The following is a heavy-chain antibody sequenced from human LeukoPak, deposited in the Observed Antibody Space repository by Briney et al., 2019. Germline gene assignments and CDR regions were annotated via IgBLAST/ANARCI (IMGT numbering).Heavy chain of an antibody. Sequence: PGGSLRLSCAASGFTFSSYGMHWVRQAPGKGLEWVAFIRYDGSNKYYADSVKGRFTISRDNSKNTLYLQMNSLRAEDTAVYYCAKVDYYDSSGPIDYWGQGTLVTVSS. J-gene: IGHJ4*02. CDR1: GFTFSSYG. V-gene: IGHV3-30*02. CDR2: IRYDGSNK. D-gene: IGHD3-22*01. CDR3: AKVDYYDSSGPIDY.